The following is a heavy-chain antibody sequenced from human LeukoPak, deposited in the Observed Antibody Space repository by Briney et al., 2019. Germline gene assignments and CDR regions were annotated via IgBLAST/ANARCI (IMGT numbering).Heavy chain of an antibody. D-gene: IGHD3-16*01. CDR2: ISSSGSTI. CDR3: ARDRFSDWGDYYYYYMDV. J-gene: IGHJ6*03. V-gene: IGHV3-48*03. Sequence: PGGSLRLSXAASGFTFSSYEMNWVRQAPGKGLEWVSYISSSGSTIYYADSVKGRFTISRDNAKNSLYLQMNSLRAEDTAVYYCARDRFSDWGDYYYYYMDVWGKGTTVTVSS. CDR1: GFTFSSYE.